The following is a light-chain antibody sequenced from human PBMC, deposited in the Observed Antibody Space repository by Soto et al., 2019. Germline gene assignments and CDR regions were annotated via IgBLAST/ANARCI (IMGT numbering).Light chain of an antibody. CDR2: GAS. CDR3: QQYGSSPLT. J-gene: IGKJ4*01. CDR1: QSVSSNY. V-gene: IGKV3-20*01. Sequence: EIVLTQSPGILSLSPGERASLSCRASQSVSSNYLAWYQQKPGQAPRLLLYGASSRATGIPDRCSGSGSGTDFTLTVSRLEPEDFAVYYCQQYGSSPLTFGGGTRVQIK.